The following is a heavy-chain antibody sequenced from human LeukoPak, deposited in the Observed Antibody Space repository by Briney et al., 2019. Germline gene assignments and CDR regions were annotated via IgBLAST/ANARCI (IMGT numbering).Heavy chain of an antibody. J-gene: IGHJ5*02. CDR2: ISGSGGST. Sequence: PGGSLRLSCAASGFTFSSYAMSWVRQAPGKGLEWVSAISGSGGSTYYADSVKGRFTISRDNSKNTLYLQMNSLRAEDTAVYYCANRVGIVNGFDPWGQGTLVTVSS. CDR3: ANRVGIVNGFDP. D-gene: IGHD3-22*01. V-gene: IGHV3-23*01. CDR1: GFTFSSYA.